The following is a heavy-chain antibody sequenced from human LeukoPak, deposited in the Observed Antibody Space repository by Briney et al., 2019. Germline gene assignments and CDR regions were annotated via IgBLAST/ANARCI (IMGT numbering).Heavy chain of an antibody. CDR3: ATDIWGSYRHVDN. D-gene: IGHD3-16*02. CDR1: GFTFSSYG. V-gene: IGHV3-30*02. Sequence: GGSLRLSCAASGFTFSSYGMHWVRQAPGKGLEWVTFIRYDGSNKYYTDSVKGRFTISRDTSKNTLYLQMNSLRAEDTAVYYCATDIWGSYRHVDNWGRGTLVTVSS. J-gene: IGHJ4*02. CDR2: IRYDGSNK.